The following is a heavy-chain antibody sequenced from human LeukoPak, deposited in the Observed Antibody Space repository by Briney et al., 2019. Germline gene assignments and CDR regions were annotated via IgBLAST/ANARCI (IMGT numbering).Heavy chain of an antibody. CDR2: IYYSGST. D-gene: IGHD1-26*01. CDR1: GGSISTYY. Sequence: PSETLSLTCTVSGGSISTYYWNWIRQSPGKGLEWIGNIYYSGSTNYNPSLKSRVTISVDTSKNQFSLKLSSVTAADTAVYYCARLEWELNSDYWGQGTLVTVSS. V-gene: IGHV4-59*08. CDR3: ARLEWELNSDY. J-gene: IGHJ4*02.